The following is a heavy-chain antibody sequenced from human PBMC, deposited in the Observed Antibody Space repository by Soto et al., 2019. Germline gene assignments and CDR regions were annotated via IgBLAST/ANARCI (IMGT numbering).Heavy chain of an antibody. CDR3: AATTTVLRFLEWLFGGMDV. J-gene: IGHJ6*02. CDR1: GFTFTSSA. D-gene: IGHD3-3*01. V-gene: IGHV1-58*01. CDR2: IVVGSGNT. Sequence: SVKVSCKASGFTFTSSAVQWVRQARGQRLEWIGWIVVGSGNTNYAQKFQERVTITRDMSTSTAYMELSSLRSEDTAVYYCAATTTVLRFLEWLFGGMDVWGQGNTVTVSS.